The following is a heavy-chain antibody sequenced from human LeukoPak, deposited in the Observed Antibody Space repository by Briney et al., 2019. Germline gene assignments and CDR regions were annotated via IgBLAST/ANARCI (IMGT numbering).Heavy chain of an antibody. D-gene: IGHD4-17*01. J-gene: IGHJ4*02. CDR1: GFTFDDYA. Sequence: GGSLRLSCAASGFTFDDYAMHWVRQAPGKGLEWVSGISWNSGSIGYADSVKGRFTISRDNAKNSLYLQMNSLRAEDTALYYCAKAGSWAPHDYGEPFDYWGQGTLVTVSS. CDR3: AKAGSWAPHDYGEPFDY. CDR2: ISWNSGSI. V-gene: IGHV3-9*01.